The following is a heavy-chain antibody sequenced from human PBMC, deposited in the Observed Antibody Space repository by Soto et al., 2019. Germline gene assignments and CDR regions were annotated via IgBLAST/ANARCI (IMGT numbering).Heavy chain of an antibody. Sequence: PSETLSLTCTFPGCALSSYYRSRIRQPPGKGLEWDGYIYYSGSTNYNPSLKSRVTISVNTSKNQFSLKLSPVNAGDTGVYYCARVLEGGHRVDYWGQGTLVTVSS. V-gene: IGHV4-59*01. CDR2: IYYSGST. D-gene: IGHD3-3*01. J-gene: IGHJ4*02. CDR3: ARVLEGGHRVDY. CDR1: GCALSSYY.